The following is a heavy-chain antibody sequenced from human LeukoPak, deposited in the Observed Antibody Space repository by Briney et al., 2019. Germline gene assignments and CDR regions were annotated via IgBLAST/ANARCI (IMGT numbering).Heavy chain of an antibody. V-gene: IGHV4-59*02. D-gene: IGHD7-27*01. Sequence: SETLSLTCTISGGSVSDYYWSWIRQSPGKGLEWIGYIYHTGSTSYSPSLKSRVTISVDTSQNQFSLKLSSVTAADTAVYYCASRNLGNDYWGQGTLVTVSS. J-gene: IGHJ4*02. CDR2: IYHTGST. CDR1: GGSVSDYY. CDR3: ASRNLGNDY.